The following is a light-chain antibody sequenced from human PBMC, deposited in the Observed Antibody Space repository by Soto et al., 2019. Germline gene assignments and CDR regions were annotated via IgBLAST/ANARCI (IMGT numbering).Light chain of an antibody. CDR1: QDIDRS. CDR2: DAS. V-gene: IGKV1-33*01. Sequence: DIQMTQSPSSLSASVGDRITFTCRASQDIDRSLNWYQQRPGKGPKVVIYDASRLAIGAPSRFSGSGSGTDFIFTSSSLQPEDIGTYYCQQFDNLPLTFGGGTKVEI. J-gene: IGKJ4*01. CDR3: QQFDNLPLT.